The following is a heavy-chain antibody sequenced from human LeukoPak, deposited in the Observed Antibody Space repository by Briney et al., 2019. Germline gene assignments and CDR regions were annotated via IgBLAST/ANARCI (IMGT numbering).Heavy chain of an antibody. CDR3: TTPPSQQWLVPNFDY. D-gene: IGHD6-19*01. J-gene: IGHJ4*02. V-gene: IGHV3-21*01. CDR2: ISSSSSYI. Sequence: PGGSLRLSCAASGFTFSSYSMNWVRQAPGKGLEWVSSISSSSSYIYYADSVKGRFTISRDNAKNSLYLQMNSLRAEDTAVYYCTTPPSQQWLVPNFDYWGQGTLVTVSS. CDR1: GFTFSSYS.